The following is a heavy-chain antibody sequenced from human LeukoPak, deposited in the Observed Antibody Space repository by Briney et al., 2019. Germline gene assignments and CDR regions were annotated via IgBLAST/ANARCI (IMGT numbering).Heavy chain of an antibody. CDR3: ARVVAAVAGYFDL. CDR2: INSDGSST. CDR1: GFTFSSYW. Sequence: PGGSLRLSCAASGFTFSSYWMHWVRQAPGKGLVWVSRINSDGSSTSYADSVKGRFTISRDNAKNTLYLQMNSLRAEDTAVYYCARVVAAVAGYFDLWGRGTLVTVSS. V-gene: IGHV3-74*01. J-gene: IGHJ2*01. D-gene: IGHD6-13*01.